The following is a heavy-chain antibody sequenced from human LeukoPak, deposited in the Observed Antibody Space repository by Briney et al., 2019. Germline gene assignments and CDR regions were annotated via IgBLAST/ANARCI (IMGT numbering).Heavy chain of an antibody. J-gene: IGHJ4*02. CDR1: GFTFDDYA. CDR3: AKDAVYYYDSSGHFDY. D-gene: IGHD3-22*01. V-gene: IGHV3-9*01. Sequence: GRSLRLSCAASGFTFDDYAMHWVRQAPGKGLEWVSGISWNSGSIGYADSVKGRFTISRDNAKNSLYLQMNSLRAEDTALYYCAKDAVYYYDSSGHFDYWGQGTLVTVSS. CDR2: ISWNSGSI.